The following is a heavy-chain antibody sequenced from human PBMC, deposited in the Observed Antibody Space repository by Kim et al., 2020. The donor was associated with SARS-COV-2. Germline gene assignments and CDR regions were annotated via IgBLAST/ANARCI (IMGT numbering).Heavy chain of an antibody. CDR2: ISSSSSYI. J-gene: IGHJ4*02. D-gene: IGHD3-3*01. Sequence: GGSLRLSCAASGFTFSSYSMNWVRQAPGKGLEWASSISSSSSYIYYADSVKGRFTISRDNAKNSLYLQMNSLRAEDTAVYYCARDLYDFWSGFDYWGQGTLVTVSS. CDR1: GFTFSSYS. V-gene: IGHV3-21*01. CDR3: ARDLYDFWSGFDY.